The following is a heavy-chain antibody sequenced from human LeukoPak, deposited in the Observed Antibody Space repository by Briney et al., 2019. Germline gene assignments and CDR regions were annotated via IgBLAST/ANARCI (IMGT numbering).Heavy chain of an antibody. V-gene: IGHV4-39*07. Sequence: SETLSLTCTVSGGSISSSSYYWGWIRQPPGKGLEWIVSIYYRGSTYYNPSLKSRVTISVDTSKNQFSLNLTSVTAADTAVYYCARFGSSTWYKGAFDIWGQGTMVTVAS. D-gene: IGHD1-1*01. CDR2: IYYRGST. J-gene: IGHJ3*02. CDR3: ARFGSSTWYKGAFDI. CDR1: GGSISSSSYY.